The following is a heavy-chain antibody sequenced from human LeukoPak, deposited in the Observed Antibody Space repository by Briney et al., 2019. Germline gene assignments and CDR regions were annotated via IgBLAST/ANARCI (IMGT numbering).Heavy chain of an antibody. V-gene: IGHV3-7*01. D-gene: IGHD3-22*01. J-gene: IGHJ4*02. CDR3: ARDDDYYDSSGYYYDYFDY. CDR2: IKQDGSEK. Sequence: GGSLRLSCAASGFTFSSYWMSWLRQAPGKGLEWVANIKQDGSEKYYVDSVKGRFTISRDNAKNSLYVQMNSLRAEDTAVYYCARDDDYYDSSGYYYDYFDYWGQGTLVTVSS. CDR1: GFTFSSYW.